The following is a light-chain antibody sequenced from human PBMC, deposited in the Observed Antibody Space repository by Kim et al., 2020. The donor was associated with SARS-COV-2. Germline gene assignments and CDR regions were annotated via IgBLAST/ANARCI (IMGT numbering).Light chain of an antibody. J-gene: IGLJ2*01. V-gene: IGLV3-21*04. CDR1: NIGSKS. Sequence: VAPGRTRRLTCGGYNIGSKSVHWYQQKPGQAPVVVIYYDSDRPSGVPERFSGSNSGNTATLTISRVEAGDEADYYCQVWDSSSDHPFGGGTQLTVL. CDR2: YDS. CDR3: QVWDSSSDHP.